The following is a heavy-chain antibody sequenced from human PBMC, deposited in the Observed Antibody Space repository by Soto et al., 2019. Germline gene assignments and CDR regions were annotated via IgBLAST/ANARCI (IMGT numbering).Heavy chain of an antibody. J-gene: IGHJ4*02. CDR3: ASGTTVLDY. D-gene: IGHD4-17*01. V-gene: IGHV3-21*01. CDR2: ISSSSSYI. Sequence: GGSLRLSCAASGFTFSSYSMNWVRQAPGKGLEWVSSISSSSSYIYYADSVKGRFTISRDDAKNSLCLQMNSLRAEDTAVYYCASGTTVLDYWGRGTLVTVSS. CDR1: GFTFSSYS.